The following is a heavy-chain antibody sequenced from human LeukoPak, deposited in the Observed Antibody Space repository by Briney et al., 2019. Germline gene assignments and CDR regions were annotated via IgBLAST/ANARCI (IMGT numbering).Heavy chain of an antibody. CDR2: IYHSGST. CDR3: AGYSSGWYNAFDI. D-gene: IGHD6-19*01. J-gene: IGHJ3*02. Sequence: KPSETLSLTCTVSGYSISSGYYWGWIRQPPGKGLEWIGSIYHSGSTYYNPSLKSRVTISVDTSKNQFSLKLSSVTAADTAVYYCAGYSSGWYNAFDIWGQGTMVTVSS. V-gene: IGHV4-38-2*02. CDR1: GYSISSGYY.